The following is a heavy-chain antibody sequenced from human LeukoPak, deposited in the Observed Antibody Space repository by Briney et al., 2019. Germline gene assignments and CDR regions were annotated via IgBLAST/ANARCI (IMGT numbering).Heavy chain of an antibody. CDR2: ISGSDDNT. CDR1: GFTYSSYA. D-gene: IGHD3-10*01. V-gene: IGHV3-23*01. CDR3: ARGGIVRGSIDGYFDY. J-gene: IGHJ4*02. Sequence: GGSLRLSCAASGFTYSSYAMSWVRQAPGKGLEWVSGISGSDDNTYYAASVKGRFTISRDNSKNTLYLQMNSLRDEDTAVYYCARGGIVRGSIDGYFDYWGQGTLVTVSS.